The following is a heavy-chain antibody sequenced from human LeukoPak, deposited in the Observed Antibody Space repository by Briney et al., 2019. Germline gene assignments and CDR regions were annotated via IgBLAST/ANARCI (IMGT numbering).Heavy chain of an antibody. D-gene: IGHD5-24*01. CDR2: IFESGKT. V-gene: IGHV4-61*02. CDR3: ARVEMATINPIDY. Sequence: SETLSLTCSVSGASISSGLYYWSWIRQPAGKGLEWIGRIFESGKTNYNPSLKSRVTISVDTSKNQFSLKLSSVTAADTAVYYCARVEMATINPIDYWGQGTLVTVSS. CDR1: GASISSGLYY. J-gene: IGHJ4*02.